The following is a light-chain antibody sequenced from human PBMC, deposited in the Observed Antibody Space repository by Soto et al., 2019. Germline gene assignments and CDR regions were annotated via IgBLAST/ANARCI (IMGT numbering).Light chain of an antibody. CDR1: KNDIGVYDF. Sequence: QSALTQPPSASGSPGQPVTISCPGTKNDIGVYDFVSWYQHHPGKAPRLIIYEVVQRPSGVPDRFSGSKSGNTASLTVSGLQAADEADYFCKSYAGSNTYVFGSGTKVTVL. V-gene: IGLV2-8*01. J-gene: IGLJ1*01. CDR3: KSYAGSNTYV. CDR2: EVV.